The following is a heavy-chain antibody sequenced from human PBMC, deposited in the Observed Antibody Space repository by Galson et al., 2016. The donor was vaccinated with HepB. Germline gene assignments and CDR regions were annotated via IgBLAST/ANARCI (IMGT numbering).Heavy chain of an antibody. CDR1: GFMFNSYA. V-gene: IGHV3-33*08. CDR3: ARESSIAAPGVLDY. J-gene: IGHJ4*02. CDR2: IWYDGSNK. Sequence: SLRLSCAASGFMFNSYAFHWVRQAPGKGLEWVAVIWYDGSNKYYADSVKGRFTISRDNSKNTLYLQMNSLRAEDTAVYYCARESSIAAPGVLDYWGQGTLVTVSS. D-gene: IGHD6-13*01.